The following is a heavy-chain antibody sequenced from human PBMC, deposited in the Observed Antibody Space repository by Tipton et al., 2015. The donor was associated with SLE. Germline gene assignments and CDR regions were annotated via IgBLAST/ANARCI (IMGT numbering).Heavy chain of an antibody. CDR1: GDPTDRYY. CDR3: ARASPDFWTGEYNDAFDI. Sequence: GLVKPSETVSLACDVSGDPTDRYYWNWIRQSPGKGLEWIGYVFYSGNTKYNPALKRRVEISLDTSKNEVSLRMSSTTAADTAVYFCARASPDFWTGEYNDAFDIWGPGTEVTVSS. V-gene: IGHV4-59*01. D-gene: IGHD3/OR15-3a*01. J-gene: IGHJ3*02. CDR2: VFYSGNT.